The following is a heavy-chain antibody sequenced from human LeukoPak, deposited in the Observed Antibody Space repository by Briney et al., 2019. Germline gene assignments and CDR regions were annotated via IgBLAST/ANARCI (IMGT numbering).Heavy chain of an antibody. V-gene: IGHV3-7*01. CDR3: ARELGGGSGSRSYRYNWFDP. Sequence: GGSLRLSCAASGFTFSSYWMSWVRQAPGKGLEWVANIKQDGSEKYYVDSVKGRFTISRDNAKNSLYLQMNSLRAEDTAVYYCARELGGGSGSRSYRYNWFDPWGQGTLVTVSS. CDR1: GFTFSSYW. J-gene: IGHJ5*02. D-gene: IGHD3-10*01. CDR2: IKQDGSEK.